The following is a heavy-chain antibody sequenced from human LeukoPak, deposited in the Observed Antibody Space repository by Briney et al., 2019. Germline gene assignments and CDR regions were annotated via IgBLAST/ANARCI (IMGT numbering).Heavy chain of an antibody. D-gene: IGHD2-21*02. CDR2: ISGSGGST. Sequence: GRSLRLSCAASGFTFDDYAMHWVRQAPGKGLEWVSAISGSGGSTYYADSVKGRFTISRDNSKNTLYLQMNSLRAEDTAVYYCAKEGGGDFDAFDIWGQGTMVTVSS. J-gene: IGHJ3*02. CDR3: AKEGGGDFDAFDI. V-gene: IGHV3-23*01. CDR1: GFTFDDYA.